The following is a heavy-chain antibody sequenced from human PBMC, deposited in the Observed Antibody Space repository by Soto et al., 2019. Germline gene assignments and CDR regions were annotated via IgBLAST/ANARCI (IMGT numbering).Heavy chain of an antibody. CDR1: GGALSSGGYY. Sequence: QVQLQESGPGLVKPSQTLSLTCTVSGGALSSGGYYWSWIRQHPGKGPAWIGYIYYSGSTYYNPSFKIRVTTSVDTSKNQGSLKLSSLTASDTAVYYCARGDYGDKDYWCQGTLVTVSS. V-gene: IGHV4-31*03. J-gene: IGHJ4*02. CDR3: ARGDYGDKDY. CDR2: IYYSGST. D-gene: IGHD4-17*01.